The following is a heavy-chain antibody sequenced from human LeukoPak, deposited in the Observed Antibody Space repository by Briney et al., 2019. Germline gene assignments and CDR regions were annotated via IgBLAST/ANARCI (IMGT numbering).Heavy chain of an antibody. CDR3: AKDKYSSSLYYFDY. J-gene: IGHJ4*02. CDR2: ISWNSGSI. D-gene: IGHD6-13*01. CDR1: GFTFDDYA. V-gene: IGHV3-9*01. Sequence: PGRSLRLSCAASGFTFDDYAMHWVRQAPGKGLEWVSGISWNSGSIGYADSVKGRFTISRDNAKNSLYLQMNSLRAEDTALYYCAKDKYSSSLYYFDYWGQGTLVTVS.